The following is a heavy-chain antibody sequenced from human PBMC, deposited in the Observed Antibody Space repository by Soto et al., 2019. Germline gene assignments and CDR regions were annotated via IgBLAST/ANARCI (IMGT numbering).Heavy chain of an antibody. CDR1: GYSFTSYW. V-gene: IGHV5-51*01. D-gene: IGHD5-12*01. Sequence: PGESLKISCKGSGYSFTSYWLGWVRQMPGKGLEWMGIIYPGDSDTRYSPSFQGQVTISADKSISTAYLQWSSLKASDTAMYYCAREGIVATTGVDYYYYYGMDVWGQGTTVTVSS. J-gene: IGHJ6*02. CDR3: AREGIVATTGVDYYYYYGMDV. CDR2: IYPGDSDT.